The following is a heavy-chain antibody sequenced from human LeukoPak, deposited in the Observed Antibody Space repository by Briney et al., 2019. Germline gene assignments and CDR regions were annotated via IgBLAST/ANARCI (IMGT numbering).Heavy chain of an antibody. V-gene: IGHV4-30-4*01. Sequence: SQTLSLTCTVSGGSISSGDYYWSWIRHPPGKGLAWIGYIYYSGSTYYNPSLKSRVTISVDTSKNQFSLKLSSVTAADTAVYYCAGMRTTVIGAFDIWGQGTMVTVSS. CDR1: GGSISSGDYY. CDR2: IYYSGST. D-gene: IGHD4-17*01. J-gene: IGHJ3*02. CDR3: AGMRTTVIGAFDI.